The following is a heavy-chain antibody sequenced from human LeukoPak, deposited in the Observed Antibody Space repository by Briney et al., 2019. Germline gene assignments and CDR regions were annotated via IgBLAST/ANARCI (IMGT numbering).Heavy chain of an antibody. CDR1: GFTFSSYA. CDR3: AKYYSSSWHLFDY. D-gene: IGHD6-13*01. Sequence: GGSLRLSCAASGFTFSSYAMSWVRQAPGKGLEWVSAISGSGGSTYYADSVKGWFTISRDNSKDTLYLQMNSLRAEDTAVYYCAKYYSSSWHLFDYWGQGTLVTVSS. CDR2: ISGSGGST. V-gene: IGHV3-23*01. J-gene: IGHJ4*02.